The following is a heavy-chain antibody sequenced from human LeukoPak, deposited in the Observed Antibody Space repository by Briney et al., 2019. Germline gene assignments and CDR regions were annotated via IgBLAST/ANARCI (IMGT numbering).Heavy chain of an antibody. CDR1: DGSINIYY. J-gene: IGHJ4*02. D-gene: IGHD5-18*01. CDR2: IYNTVHT. Sequence: SETLSLTCTVSDGSINIYYWSWIRQAPGKGLEGIGQIYNTVHTHEHPSLRRRVTISIDTSKIQYSLRLPPVTAADTAMYYCERGYNYGAHYWFDYWGQGTLVTVSS. V-gene: IGHV4-59*01. CDR3: ERGYNYGAHYWFDY.